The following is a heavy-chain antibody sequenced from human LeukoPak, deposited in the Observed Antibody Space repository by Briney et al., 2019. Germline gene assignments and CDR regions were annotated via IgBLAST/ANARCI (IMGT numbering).Heavy chain of an antibody. Sequence: PGGSLRLFCAASGFTFSSYAMSWVRQAPGKGLEWVSAISGSGGSTYYADSVTGRFTISRDNSKNTLYLQMNSLRAEDTAVYYCAKARRIAVAGTVPYFDYWGQGTLVTVSS. D-gene: IGHD6-19*01. CDR3: AKARRIAVAGTVPYFDY. V-gene: IGHV3-23*01. J-gene: IGHJ4*02. CDR1: GFTFSSYA. CDR2: ISGSGGST.